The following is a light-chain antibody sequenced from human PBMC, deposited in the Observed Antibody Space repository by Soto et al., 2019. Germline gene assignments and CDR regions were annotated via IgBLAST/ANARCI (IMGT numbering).Light chain of an antibody. CDR3: QHYAGPPPWT. J-gene: IGKJ1*01. V-gene: IGKV3-20*01. Sequence: ETVLTQSPGTLSLSPGERATLSCRASLSIGSYLAWYQKKDGQAPRLLIYGASNRATGIPDRFSGSGSGTDFTLTIGRLEPEDFAVYYCQHYAGPPPWTFGQGTKVEIK. CDR2: GAS. CDR1: LSIGSY.